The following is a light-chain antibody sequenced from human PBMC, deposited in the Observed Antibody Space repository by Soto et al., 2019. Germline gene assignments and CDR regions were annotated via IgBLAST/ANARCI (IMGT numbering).Light chain of an antibody. Sequence: DIEMTQSPSSLSASVGDRVTITCQASQDISNYLNWYRQRPGKAPQLLIYEASNLQTGVSSRFSGTGSGTAFTFTISSLQPEDFAPYYCQHYDNFPVTFGGWTKVEIK. CDR3: QHYDNFPVT. J-gene: IGKJ4*01. V-gene: IGKV1-33*01. CDR2: EAS. CDR1: QDISNY.